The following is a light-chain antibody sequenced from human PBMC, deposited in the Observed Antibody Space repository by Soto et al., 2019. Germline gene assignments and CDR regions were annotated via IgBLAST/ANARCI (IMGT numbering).Light chain of an antibody. CDR1: QGIGND. CDR3: LQHSFYPWT. CDR2: SAS. V-gene: IGKV1-17*01. J-gene: IGKJ1*01. Sequence: DIQMTQSPSSLSASVGDRVTITCRASQGIGNDLGWYQQKPGKAPKRLIYSASSLQSGVSSRFSGSGSGTEFTLRISGLQPEDSATSYCLQHSFYPWTFGQGTKVEIK.